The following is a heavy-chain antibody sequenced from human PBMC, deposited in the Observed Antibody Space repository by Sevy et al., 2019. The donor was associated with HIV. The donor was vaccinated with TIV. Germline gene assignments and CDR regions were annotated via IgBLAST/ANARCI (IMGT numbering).Heavy chain of an antibody. D-gene: IGHD3-22*01. CDR1: GFTFSSYG. CDR2: IGYDGSNK. J-gene: IGHJ4*02. CDR3: AKDRGYYESSGYYYFDY. V-gene: IGHV3-30*02. Sequence: EGSLRLSCAASGFTFSSYGMHWVHQAPGKGLEWVAFIGYDGSNKYYADSVKGRFTISRDNSKNTLYLQMNSLRAEDTAVYYCAKDRGYYESSGYYYFDYWGQGTLVTVSS.